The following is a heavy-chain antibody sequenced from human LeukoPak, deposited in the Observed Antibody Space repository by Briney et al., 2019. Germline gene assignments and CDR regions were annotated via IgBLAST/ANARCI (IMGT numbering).Heavy chain of an antibody. CDR3: ARTFVVYCSGGSCSSASHFDY. J-gene: IGHJ4*02. CDR2: INPNSGVT. Sequence: ASVKVSCKASGYTFTGYYMHWVRQAPGQGLEWMGWINPNSGVTNYAQKFQGRVTMTRDTSISTAYMELSRLRSDDTAVYYCARTFVVYCSGGSCSSASHFDYWGQGTLVTVSS. V-gene: IGHV1-2*02. D-gene: IGHD2-15*01. CDR1: GYTFTGYY.